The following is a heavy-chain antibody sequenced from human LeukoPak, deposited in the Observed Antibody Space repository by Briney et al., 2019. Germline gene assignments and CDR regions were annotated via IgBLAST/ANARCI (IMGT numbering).Heavy chain of an antibody. CDR2: IYYSGST. CDR1: GGSISSSSYY. V-gene: IGHV4-39*01. Sequence: SETLSLTCTVSGGSISSSSYYWGWLRQPPGTGLEWIGSIYYSGSTYYNPSLKSRVTISVDTSKNQFSLKLSSVTAADTAVYYCARQRLAVACTWYFDLWGRGTLVTVSS. CDR3: ARQRLAVACTWYFDL. D-gene: IGHD6-19*01. J-gene: IGHJ2*01.